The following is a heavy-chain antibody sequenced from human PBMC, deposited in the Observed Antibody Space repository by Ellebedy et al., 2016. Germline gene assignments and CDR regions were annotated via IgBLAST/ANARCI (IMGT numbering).Heavy chain of an antibody. V-gene: IGHV3-48*01. CDR2: ICSSSSTI. CDR3: ARAALGQWLAYYFDY. CDR1: GFTFSTYS. J-gene: IGHJ4*02. D-gene: IGHD6-19*01. Sequence: GESLKISCVASGFTFSTYSMNWVRQAPGKGLEWVSYICSSSSTIYYADSVKGRFTISRDNAKNSLYLQMNSLRAEDTAIYYCARAALGQWLAYYFDYWGQGILVTVSS.